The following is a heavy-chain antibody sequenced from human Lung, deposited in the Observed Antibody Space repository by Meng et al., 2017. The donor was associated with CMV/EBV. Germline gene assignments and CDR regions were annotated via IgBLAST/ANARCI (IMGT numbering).Heavy chain of an antibody. CDR1: GYTLTSYA. V-gene: IGHV7-4-1*01. Sequence: QVQIVEVGYELKKPGASLQVSCKASGYTLTSYAMNWVRQAPGQGLEWMGWINTHTGNPTYAQGFTGRFVFSLDTSVSTAYLQIDSLKADDTAVYYCARGNGWRFDYWGQGTLVTVSS. D-gene: IGHD6-19*01. J-gene: IGHJ4*02. CDR2: INTHTGNP. CDR3: ARGNGWRFDY.